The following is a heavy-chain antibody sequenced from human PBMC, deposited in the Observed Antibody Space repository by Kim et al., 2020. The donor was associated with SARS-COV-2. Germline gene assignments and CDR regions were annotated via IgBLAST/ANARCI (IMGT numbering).Heavy chain of an antibody. CDR1: GGSISSGGYY. Sequence: SETLSLTCTVSGGSISSGGYYWSWIRQHPGKGLEWIGYIYYSGSTYYNPSLKSRVTISVDTSKNQFSLKLSSVTAADTAVYYCARDRGGYYDSGPGAFDIWGQGTMVTVSS. CDR3: ARDRGGYYDSGPGAFDI. J-gene: IGHJ3*02. CDR2: IYYSGST. V-gene: IGHV4-31*03. D-gene: IGHD3-22*01.